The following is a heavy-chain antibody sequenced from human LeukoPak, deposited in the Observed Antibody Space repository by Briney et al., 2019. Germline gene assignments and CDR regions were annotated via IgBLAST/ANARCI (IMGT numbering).Heavy chain of an antibody. Sequence: PSETLSLTCTVSGGSISDYSWSWNRQPPGKGLEWIGNIYYSGSANHNPSLKSRVTISRDTSKNQFSLKLTSVTTADTAVYYCARAGGVKTAALDLDYWGQGTLVTVSS. V-gene: IGHV4-59*01. J-gene: IGHJ4*02. CDR2: IYYSGSA. D-gene: IGHD6-25*01. CDR1: GGSISDYS. CDR3: ARAGGVKTAALDLDY.